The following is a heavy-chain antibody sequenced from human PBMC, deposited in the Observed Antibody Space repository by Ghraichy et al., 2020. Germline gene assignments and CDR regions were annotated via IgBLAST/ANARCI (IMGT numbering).Heavy chain of an antibody. V-gene: IGHV1-24*01. Sequence: ASVKVSCKVSGYTLTELSMHWVRQAPGKGLEWMGGFDPEDGETIYAQKFQGRVTMTEDTSTDTAYMELSSLRSEDTAVYYCATGLPDSSGWNRYAEYFQHWGQGTLVTVSS. J-gene: IGHJ1*01. CDR1: GYTLTELS. CDR3: ATGLPDSSGWNRYAEYFQH. D-gene: IGHD3-22*01. CDR2: FDPEDGET.